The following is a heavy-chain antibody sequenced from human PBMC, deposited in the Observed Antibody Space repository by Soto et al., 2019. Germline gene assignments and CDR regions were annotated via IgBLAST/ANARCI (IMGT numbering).Heavy chain of an antibody. D-gene: IGHD3-3*01. J-gene: IGHJ6*02. CDR2: ISAYNGNT. CDR1: GYTFTSYG. V-gene: IGHV1-18*01. Sequence: ASVKVSCKASGYTFTSYGISWVRQAPGQGLEWMGWISAYNGNTNYAQKLQGRVTMTTDTSTSTAYMELRSLRSNDTAVYYCAREAEYFWSGNYYYYGMDVWGQGTTVTVSS. CDR3: AREAEYFWSGNYYYYGMDV.